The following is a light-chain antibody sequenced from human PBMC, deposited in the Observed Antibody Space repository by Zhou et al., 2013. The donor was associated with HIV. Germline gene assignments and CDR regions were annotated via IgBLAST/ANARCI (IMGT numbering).Light chain of an antibody. Sequence: EIVMTQSPATLSVSPGEGATLSCRASQSFSSKLAWYQQKPGQVPRLLIYGASTRATGIPARFSGSGSGTEFTLTISSMQSEDFAVYYCQQYNNWPRTFGQGTKVEIK. CDR2: GAS. V-gene: IGKV3-15*01. CDR3: QQYNNWPRT. J-gene: IGKJ1*01. CDR1: QSFSSK.